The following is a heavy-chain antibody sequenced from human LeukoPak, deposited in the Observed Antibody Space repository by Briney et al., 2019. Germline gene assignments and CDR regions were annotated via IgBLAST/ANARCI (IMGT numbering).Heavy chain of an antibody. CDR1: GFTFSSYA. J-gene: IGHJ4*02. CDR2: ISGSVGST. CDR3: AKALGGTVVYFDY. D-gene: IGHD4-23*01. V-gene: IGHV3-23*01. Sequence: PGGSLRLSCAASGFTFSSYAMSWVRQAPGKGLEWVSAISGSVGSTYYADSVKGRFTISRDSSKNTLYLQMNSLRAEDTAVYYCAKALGGTVVYFDYWGQGTLVTVSS.